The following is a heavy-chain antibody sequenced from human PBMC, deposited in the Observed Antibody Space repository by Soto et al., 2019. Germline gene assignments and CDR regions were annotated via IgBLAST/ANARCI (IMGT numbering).Heavy chain of an antibody. Sequence: ASVKVSCKASGYTFTSYGISWVRQAPGQGLEWMGWISAYNGNTNYAQKLQGRVTMTTDTSTSTAYMELRSLRSDDTAVYYCARDPEDIVVVPAAIPFDDWGQGTLVTLSS. V-gene: IGHV1-18*01. CDR3: ARDPEDIVVVPAAIPFDD. D-gene: IGHD2-2*01. CDR1: GYTFTSYG. CDR2: ISAYNGNT. J-gene: IGHJ4*02.